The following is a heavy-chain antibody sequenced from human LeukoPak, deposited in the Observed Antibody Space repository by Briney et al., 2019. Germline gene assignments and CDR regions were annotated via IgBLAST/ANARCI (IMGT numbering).Heavy chain of an antibody. CDR1: GGSISSYY. D-gene: IGHD3-10*01. Sequence: TPSETLSLTCTVSGGSISSYYWSWIRQPPGKGLEWIGYIYHSGSTNYNPSLKSRVTISVDTSKNQFSLKLSSVTAADTAVYYCARALYGSGSYYFDYWGQGTLVTVSS. CDR2: IYHSGST. J-gene: IGHJ4*02. V-gene: IGHV4-59*01. CDR3: ARALYGSGSYYFDY.